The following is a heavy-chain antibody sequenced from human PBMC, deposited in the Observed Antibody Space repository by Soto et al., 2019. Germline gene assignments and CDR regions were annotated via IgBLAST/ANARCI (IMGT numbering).Heavy chain of an antibody. CDR1: GFSLNNARMG. Sequence: QVTLKESGPELVKPTEPLMMTCTVSGFSLNNARMGVSWIRPPPGTTLGWHAHSFSNDEKSYRTSLKSRPTISKDTSKSSVVLIMTKMDPVDTATYYCARTLYDGYVHMYFDLWGGGTLGTVSS. V-gene: IGHV2-26*01. D-gene: IGHD5-12*01. J-gene: IGHJ2*01. CDR2: SFSNDEK. CDR3: ARTLYDGYVHMYFDL.